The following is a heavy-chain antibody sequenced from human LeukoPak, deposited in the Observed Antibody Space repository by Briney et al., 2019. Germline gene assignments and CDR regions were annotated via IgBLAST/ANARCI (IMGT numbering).Heavy chain of an antibody. CDR2: IYHSGST. CDR1: GYSISSGYY. V-gene: IGHV4-38-2*02. CDR3: AVCVCKELWFGELNPWFDP. D-gene: IGHD3-10*01. J-gene: IGHJ5*02. Sequence: SETLSLTCTVSGYSISSGYYWGWIRQPPGKGLEWIGSIYHSGSTYYNPSLKSRVTISVDTSKNQFSLKLSSVTAADTAVYYCAVCVCKELWFGELNPWFDPWGQGTLVTVSS.